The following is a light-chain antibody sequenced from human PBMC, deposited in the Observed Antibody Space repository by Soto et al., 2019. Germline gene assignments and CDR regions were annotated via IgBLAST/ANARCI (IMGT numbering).Light chain of an antibody. CDR2: DVS. Sequence: QSALTQPASVSGSPGQSITISCTGTSSDVGTYNYVSWYQQHADKVPKLMIYDVSNRPSGVSDRFSGSKSGNTASLTISGLQAEDEADYYCTSYTSSSTLVFGGGTKLTVL. CDR1: SSDVGTYNY. J-gene: IGLJ2*01. V-gene: IGLV2-14*01. CDR3: TSYTSSSTLV.